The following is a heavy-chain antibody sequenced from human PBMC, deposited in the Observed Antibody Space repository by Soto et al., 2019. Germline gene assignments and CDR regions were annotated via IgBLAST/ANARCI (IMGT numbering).Heavy chain of an antibody. CDR2: INHSGST. D-gene: IGHD3-10*01. CDR1: GGSFSGYY. V-gene: IGHV4-34*01. CDR3: ARGFPYNGSGGKNQNYFDY. J-gene: IGHJ4*02. Sequence: SETLSLTCAVYGGSFSGYYWSWIRQPPGKGLEWIGEINHSGSTNYNPSLKSRVTISVDTSKNQFSLKLSSVTAADTAVYYCARGFPYNGSGGKNQNYFDYWGQGTLVTVSS.